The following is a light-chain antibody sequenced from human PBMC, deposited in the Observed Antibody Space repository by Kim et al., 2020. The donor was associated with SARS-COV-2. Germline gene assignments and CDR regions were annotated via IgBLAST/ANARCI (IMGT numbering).Light chain of an antibody. V-gene: IGKV1-13*02. CDR2: AAS. J-gene: IGKJ4*01. CDR1: QGLSNS. CDR3: QQFNSLPLT. Sequence: AIRLTQSPSPLSASVGDRVTITCRASQGLSNSLAWYQHKSGKAPKLLIYAASILQNGVPSRFSGSGSGTDFTLTISSLQPEDFATYYCQQFNSLPLTFGGGTKVDIK.